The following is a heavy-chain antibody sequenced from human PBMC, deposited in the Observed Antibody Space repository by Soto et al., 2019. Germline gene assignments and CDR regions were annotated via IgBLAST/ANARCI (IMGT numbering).Heavy chain of an antibody. CDR2: ISYDGSNK. Sequence: GGSLRLSCAASGFTFSSYAMHWVRQAPGKGLEWVAVISYDGSNKYCADSVKGRFTISRDNSKNTLYLQMNSLRAEDTAVYYCARDRTPYSGSYYPPTYFDYWGQGTLVTVSS. V-gene: IGHV3-30-3*01. J-gene: IGHJ4*02. CDR3: ARDRTPYSGSYYPPTYFDY. CDR1: GFTFSSYA. D-gene: IGHD1-26*01.